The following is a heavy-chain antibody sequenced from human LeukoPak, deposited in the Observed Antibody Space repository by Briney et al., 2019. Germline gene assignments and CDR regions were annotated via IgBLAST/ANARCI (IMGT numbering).Heavy chain of an antibody. CDR1: GYTFTSYG. Sequence: ASVKVSCKASGYTFTSYGISWVRQAPGQGLEWMGWISAYNGNTNYAQKLQGRVTMTTDTSTSTAYMELRSLRSDDTAVYHCARGSNYDFWSGSDNWFDPWGQGTLVTVSS. V-gene: IGHV1-18*01. D-gene: IGHD3-3*01. CDR3: ARGSNYDFWSGSDNWFDP. CDR2: ISAYNGNT. J-gene: IGHJ5*02.